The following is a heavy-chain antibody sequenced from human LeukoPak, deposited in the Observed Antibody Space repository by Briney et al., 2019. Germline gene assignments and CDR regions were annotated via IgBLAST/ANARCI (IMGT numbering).Heavy chain of an antibody. D-gene: IGHD5-24*01. V-gene: IGHV4-34*01. CDR1: GGSFSGYY. Sequence: SETLSLTCAVYGGSFSGYYWSWIRQPPGKGLEWIGEINHSGSTNYNPSLKSRVTISVDTSKNQFSLKLSSVTAADTAVYYCARGPSRDGYNLPDYWGKGTLVTVSS. CDR3: ARGPSRDGYNLPDY. CDR2: INHSGST. J-gene: IGHJ4*02.